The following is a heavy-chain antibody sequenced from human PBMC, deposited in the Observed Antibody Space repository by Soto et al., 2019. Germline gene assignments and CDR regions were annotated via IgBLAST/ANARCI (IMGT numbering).Heavy chain of an antibody. CDR2: SNHSGST. J-gene: IGHJ4*02. CDR3: ASGRSSSWYGLDY. V-gene: IGHV4-34*01. D-gene: IGHD6-13*01. Sequence: QVQLQQWGAGLLKPSETLSLTCAVYGGSFSGYYWSWIRQPPGKGLEWIGESNHSGSTNYNPALKSRVTISVDTSKNQFSLKLSSVTAADTAVYYCASGRSSSWYGLDYWGQGTLVTVSS. CDR1: GGSFSGYY.